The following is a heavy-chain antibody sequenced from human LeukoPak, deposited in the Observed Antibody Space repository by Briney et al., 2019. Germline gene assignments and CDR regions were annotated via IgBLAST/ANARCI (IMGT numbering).Heavy chain of an antibody. Sequence: SETLSLTCTVSGGSISSYYWSWIRQPPGKGLEWIGYIYYSGSTNYNPSLKSRVTISVDTSKNQFSLKLSSVTAADTAVYYCARRITMIAGYYFDCWGQGTLVTVSS. J-gene: IGHJ4*02. CDR3: ARRITMIAGYYFDC. D-gene: IGHD3-22*01. V-gene: IGHV4-59*08. CDR2: IYYSGST. CDR1: GGSISSYY.